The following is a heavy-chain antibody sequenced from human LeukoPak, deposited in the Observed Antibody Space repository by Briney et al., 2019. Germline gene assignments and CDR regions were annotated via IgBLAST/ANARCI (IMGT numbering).Heavy chain of an antibody. V-gene: IGHV3-30*01. CDR3: ARVSSSGWYPPHYFDY. CDR2: ISYDGSNK. Sequence: GGSLRLSCAASGFTFSSYAMHWVRQAPGKGLEWVAVISYDGSNKYYADSVKGRFTVSRDNSKNTLYLQMNSLRAEDTAVYYCARVSSSGWYPPHYFDYWGQGTLVTVSS. D-gene: IGHD6-19*01. CDR1: GFTFSSYA. J-gene: IGHJ4*02.